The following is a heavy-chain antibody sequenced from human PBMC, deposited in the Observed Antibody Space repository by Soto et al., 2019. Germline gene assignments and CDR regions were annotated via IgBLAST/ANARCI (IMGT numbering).Heavy chain of an antibody. J-gene: IGHJ4*02. V-gene: IGHV1-18*04. D-gene: IGHD3-9*01. CDR2: ISAYNGNT. Sequence: ASVKVSCKASGYTFTSYGISWVRQAPGQGLEWMGWISAYNGNTNYAQKLQGRVTMTTDTSTSTAYMELRSLRSDDTAVYYCARVPGLRYFDWWPDYWGQVTLVTLSA. CDR1: GYTFTSYG. CDR3: ARVPGLRYFDWWPDY.